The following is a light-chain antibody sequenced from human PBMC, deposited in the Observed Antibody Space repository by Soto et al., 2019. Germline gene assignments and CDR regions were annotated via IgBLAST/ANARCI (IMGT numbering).Light chain of an antibody. CDR1: SSDVGAHHY. V-gene: IGLV2-14*01. Sequence: QSALTQPASVSGSPGQSITIPCTGTSSDVGAHHYVSWYRQYPGKAPKLLIFEVINRSSGVSHRISGSKSGNTASLTISCLQPDDEADDYCSDYISHSTPVVFGGGTKVTVL. J-gene: IGLJ2*01. CDR2: EVI. CDR3: SDYISHSTPVV.